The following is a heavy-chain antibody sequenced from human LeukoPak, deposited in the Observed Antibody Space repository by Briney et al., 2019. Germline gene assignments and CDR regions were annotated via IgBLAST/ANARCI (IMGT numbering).Heavy chain of an antibody. V-gene: IGHV3-48*01. CDR1: GFTFGSYS. Sequence: GGSLRLSCAASGFTFGSYSMNWVRQAPGKGLEWVSYISSSSSTIYYADSVKGRFTISRDNAKNSLYLQMNSLRAEDTAVYYCAGEIPFDYWGQGTLVTVSS. CDR3: AGEIPFDY. J-gene: IGHJ4*02. CDR2: ISSSSSTI.